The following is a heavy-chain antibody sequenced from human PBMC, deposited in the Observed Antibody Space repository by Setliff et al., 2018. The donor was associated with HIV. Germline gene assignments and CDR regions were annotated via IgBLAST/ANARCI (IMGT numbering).Heavy chain of an antibody. Sequence: PSETLSLTCTVSGGSISSRSHHWSWIRQTPGEGVEWIGSIYYSGNSYYNPSLQSRVTISVDKSKNQISLKMTSVTAADTAVYYCTRDLTGTNVREHYGMDVWGQGTTVTVSS. CDR2: IYYSGNS. V-gene: IGHV4-39*07. CDR3: TRDLTGTNVREHYGMDV. D-gene: IGHD1-1*01. CDR1: GGSISSRSHH. J-gene: IGHJ6*02.